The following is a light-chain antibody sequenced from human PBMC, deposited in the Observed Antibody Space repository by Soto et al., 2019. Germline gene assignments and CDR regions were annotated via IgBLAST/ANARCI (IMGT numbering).Light chain of an antibody. V-gene: IGKV1-39*01. CDR2: AAS. CDR1: QSISTY. Sequence: DIQMTQSPSSLSASVGDRVTITCRASQSISTYLNWYQQTPGKAHKLLIYAASSLQSGVPSRFSGSGSGTDFTLTISSLHPEDSATYYCQQSYSTPPTFGQGTKVDIK. J-gene: IGKJ1*01. CDR3: QQSYSTPPT.